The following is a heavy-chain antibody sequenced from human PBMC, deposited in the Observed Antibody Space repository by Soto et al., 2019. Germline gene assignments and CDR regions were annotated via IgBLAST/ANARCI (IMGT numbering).Heavy chain of an antibody. D-gene: IGHD1-26*01. CDR1: GFTFSSYG. J-gene: IGHJ4*02. CDR3: AREEIVRATNLGY. Sequence: GGSLRLSCAASGFTFSSYGMHWVRQAPGKGLEWVAVIWYDGSNKYYADSVKGRFTISRDNSKNTLYLQMNSLRAEDTAVYYCAREEIVRATNLGYWGQGTRVTVSS. CDR2: IWYDGSNK. V-gene: IGHV3-33*01.